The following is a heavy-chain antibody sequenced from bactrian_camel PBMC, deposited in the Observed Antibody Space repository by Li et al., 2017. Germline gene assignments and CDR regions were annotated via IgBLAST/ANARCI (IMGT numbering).Heavy chain of an antibody. V-gene: IGHV3-3*01. CDR1: GNFGKNYC. J-gene: IGHJ4*01. CDR2: IDYRSGGS. CDR3: AAGRTPTLVPARYTY. D-gene: IGHD2*01. Sequence: HVQLVESGGGSVQAGGSLRLSCVASGNFGKNYCMGWFRQVPGKEREGVAVIDYRSGGSPLADSVKGRFTISQDKARNTVYLQMESLKPEDTAMYYCAAGRTPTLVPARYTYWGQGTQVTVS.